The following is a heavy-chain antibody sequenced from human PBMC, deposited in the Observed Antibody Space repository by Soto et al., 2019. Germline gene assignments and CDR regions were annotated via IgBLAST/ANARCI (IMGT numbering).Heavy chain of an antibody. Sequence: LRLSCAASGFTFSSYSMNWVRQAPGKGLEWVSSISSSSSYIYYADSVKGRFTISRDNAKNSLYLQMNSLRAEDTAVYYCARGGSSSRPNDYWGQGTLVTVSS. D-gene: IGHD6-6*01. CDR2: ISSSSSYI. J-gene: IGHJ4*02. V-gene: IGHV3-21*01. CDR1: GFTFSSYS. CDR3: ARGGSSSRPNDY.